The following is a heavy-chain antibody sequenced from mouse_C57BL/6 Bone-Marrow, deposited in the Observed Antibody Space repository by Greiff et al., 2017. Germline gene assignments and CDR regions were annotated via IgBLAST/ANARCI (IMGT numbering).Heavy chain of an antibody. Sequence: QVTLKESGAELVKPGASVKLSCKASGYTFTEYTIHWVKQRSGQGLEWIGWFYPGSGSIKYNEKFKDKATLTADKSSSTVYMELSRLTSEDSAVYFCARHEDRMIHHWYFDVWGTGTTVTVSS. J-gene: IGHJ1*03. D-gene: IGHD2-4*01. CDR1: GYTFTEYT. CDR2: FYPGSGSI. V-gene: IGHV1-62-2*01. CDR3: ARHEDRMIHHWYFDV.